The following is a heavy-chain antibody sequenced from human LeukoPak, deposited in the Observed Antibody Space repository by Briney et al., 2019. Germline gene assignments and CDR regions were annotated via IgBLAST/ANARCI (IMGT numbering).Heavy chain of an antibody. J-gene: IGHJ6*04. D-gene: IGHD6-13*01. Sequence: ASVKVSCKASGYTFTGYYMHWVRQAPGQGLEWMGCINPNSGGTNYAQKFQGWVTMTRGTSISTDYMELSRLRSDDTAVYYCARASIAAAGDYYYGMDVWGKGTTVTVSS. CDR1: GYTFTGYY. V-gene: IGHV1-2*04. CDR2: INPNSGGT. CDR3: ARASIAAAGDYYYGMDV.